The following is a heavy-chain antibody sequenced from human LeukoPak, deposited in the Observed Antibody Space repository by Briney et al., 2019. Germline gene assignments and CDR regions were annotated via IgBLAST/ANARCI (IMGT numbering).Heavy chain of an antibody. CDR2: ISAYNGNT. D-gene: IGHD6-19*01. Sequence: ASVKVSCKASGYTFTGYYMHWVRQAPGQGLEWVGWISAYNGNTNYAQNLQDRVAMTTDTSTSAAYMELRSLISDDTAVYYCAREGPVAVAGLDYWGQGTLVTVSS. CDR3: AREGPVAVAGLDY. J-gene: IGHJ4*02. V-gene: IGHV1-18*04. CDR1: GYTFTGYY.